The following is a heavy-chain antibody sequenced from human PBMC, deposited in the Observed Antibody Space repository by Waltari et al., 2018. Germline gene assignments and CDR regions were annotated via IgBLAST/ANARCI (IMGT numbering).Heavy chain of an antibody. CDR1: GLPFSMFA. J-gene: IGHJ4*02. Sequence: QLLESGRGLVQPGGSLRLPCLDSGLPFSMFARSWVRQAPGKGLEWVSGSSNSGADTYYTDSVEGRFTISRDNSKKTLYLQMNTLRVEDTAVYYCAKDHGIAYWGQGTLVTVSS. CDR2: SSNSGADT. D-gene: IGHD2-21*01. CDR3: AKDHGIAY. V-gene: IGHV3-23*01.